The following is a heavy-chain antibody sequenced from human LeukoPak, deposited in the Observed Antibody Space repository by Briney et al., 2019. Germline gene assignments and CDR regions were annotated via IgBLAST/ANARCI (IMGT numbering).Heavy chain of an antibody. Sequence: ASVKVSCKASGYTFTSYDINWVRQATGQGLEWMGWMNPNSGNTGYAQKFQGRVTITRNTSISTAYMELSSLRSEDTAVYYCAKSSYYYDSSGYYYRNAFDIWGQGTMVTVSS. D-gene: IGHD3-22*01. CDR3: AKSSYYYDSSGYYYRNAFDI. J-gene: IGHJ3*02. CDR1: GYTFTSYD. CDR2: MNPNSGNT. V-gene: IGHV1-8*03.